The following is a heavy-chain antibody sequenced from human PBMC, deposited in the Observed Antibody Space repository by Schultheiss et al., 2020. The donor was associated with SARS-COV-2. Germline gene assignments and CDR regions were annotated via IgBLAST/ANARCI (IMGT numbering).Heavy chain of an antibody. CDR3: ARFRAPLAGFDP. D-gene: IGHD6-19*01. CDR1: GYTFTSYG. V-gene: IGHV1-46*01. Sequence: ASVKVSCKASGYTFTSYGISWVRQAPGQGLEWMGIINPSGGSTSYAQKFQGRVTMTRDTSTSTAYMELSSLRSEDTAVYYCARFRAPLAGFDPWGQGTLVTVSS. J-gene: IGHJ5*02. CDR2: INPSGGST.